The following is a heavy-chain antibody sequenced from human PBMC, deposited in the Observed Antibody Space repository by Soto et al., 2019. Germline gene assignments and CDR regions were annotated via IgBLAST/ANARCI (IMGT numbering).Heavy chain of an antibody. CDR2: IYYSGST. J-gene: IGHJ4*02. Sequence: QVQLQESGPGLVKPSQTLSLTCTVSGASISSGDYYWTWIRQPPGKGLEWIGSIYYSGSTYYNPSLKIRVTISVDTSNNPFSLKLSSVTAADTAVYYCARASYDSSTYYLDYWGQGTLVTVSS. D-gene: IGHD3-22*01. V-gene: IGHV4-30-4*01. CDR1: GASISSGDYY. CDR3: ARASYDSSTYYLDY.